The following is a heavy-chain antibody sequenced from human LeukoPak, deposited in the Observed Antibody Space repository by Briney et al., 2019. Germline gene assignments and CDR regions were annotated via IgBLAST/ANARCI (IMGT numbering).Heavy chain of an antibody. CDR1: GFTFSRYA. Sequence: GGSLRLSCGASGFTFSRYAMSWVRQAPGKGLEWVSGMSGSGGSTYYADSVKGRFTISRDNSRNTLYLQMNSLRAEDTAVYYCAKAMAERAYSYADPLAYWGQGTLVTVSP. V-gene: IGHV3-23*01. CDR2: MSGSGGST. D-gene: IGHD5-18*01. CDR3: AKAMAERAYSYADPLAY. J-gene: IGHJ4*02.